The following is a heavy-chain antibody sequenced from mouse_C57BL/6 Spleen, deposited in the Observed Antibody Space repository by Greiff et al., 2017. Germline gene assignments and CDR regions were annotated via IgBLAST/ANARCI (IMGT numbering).Heavy chain of an antibody. D-gene: IGHD2-13*01. J-gene: IGHJ3*01. Sequence: EVQVLESGGGLVKPGASLKLSCAASGFTFSDYGMHWVRQAPEKGLEWVAYISSGSSTNNYADTVKGRCTISRDNATNTRFLQLTSLRSEDTAVYYCARDDYAAWFAYWGQGTMVTVSA. CDR2: ISSGSSTN. CDR1: GFTFSDYG. V-gene: IGHV5-17*01. CDR3: ARDDYAAWFAY.